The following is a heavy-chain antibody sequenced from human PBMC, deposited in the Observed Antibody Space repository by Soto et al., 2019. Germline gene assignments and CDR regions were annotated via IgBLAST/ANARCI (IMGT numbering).Heavy chain of an antibody. D-gene: IGHD2-21*02. V-gene: IGHV1-69*01. J-gene: IGHJ5*02. Sequence: QVQLVQSGAEVKKPGSSVKVSCKASGGTFSSYAISWVRQAPGQGLEWMGGIIPIFGTANYAQKFQRRVTITADESTSTAYSELSSLRSEDTAVYYCARDSAYCGGDCYYNWFDPWGQGTLVTVSS. CDR3: ARDSAYCGGDCYYNWFDP. CDR2: IIPIFGTA. CDR1: GGTFSSYA.